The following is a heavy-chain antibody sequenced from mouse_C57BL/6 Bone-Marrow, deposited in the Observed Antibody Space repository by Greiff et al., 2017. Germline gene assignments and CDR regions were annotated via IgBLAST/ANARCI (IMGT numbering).Heavy chain of an antibody. D-gene: IGHD1-1*01. CDR1: GYTFTSYW. CDR2: IHPNSGST. J-gene: IGHJ3*01. V-gene: IGHV1-64*01. CDR3: ARGDLRAWFAY. Sequence: QVHVKQSGAELVKPGASVKLSCKASGYTFTSYWMHWVKQRPGQGLEWIGMIHPNSGSTNYNEKFKSKATLTVDKSSSTAYMQLSSLTSEDSAVYYCARGDLRAWFAYWGQGTLVTVSA.